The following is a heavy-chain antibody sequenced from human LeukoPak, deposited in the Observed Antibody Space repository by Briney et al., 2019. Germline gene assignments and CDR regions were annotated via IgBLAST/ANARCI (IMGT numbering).Heavy chain of an antibody. J-gene: IGHJ4*02. CDR1: GFTFSSYA. D-gene: IGHD3-3*01. CDR3: ARDINYDFWSGSGTFDY. V-gene: IGHV3-30-3*01. Sequence: GGSLRLSCAASGFTFSSYAMHWVRQAPGKGLEWVAVISHDGSNKYYADSVKGRFIISRDNSKNTLYLQMNSLRAEDTAVYYCARDINYDFWSGSGTFDYWGQGTLVTVSS. CDR2: ISHDGSNK.